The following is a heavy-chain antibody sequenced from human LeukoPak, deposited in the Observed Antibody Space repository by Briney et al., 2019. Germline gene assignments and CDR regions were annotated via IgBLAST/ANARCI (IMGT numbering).Heavy chain of an antibody. Sequence: SETLSLTCTVSGGSISSYYWSWIRQPPGKGLEWLGYIYTSGSTRSTNYNPSLKSRVSISVDTSKNQFSLKLSSVTAADTAVYYCARRQWGVYYFDCWGQGILVTVSS. CDR2: IYTSGSTRST. V-gene: IGHV4-4*08. CDR3: ARRQWGVYYFDC. J-gene: IGHJ4*02. CDR1: GGSISSYY. D-gene: IGHD3-10*01.